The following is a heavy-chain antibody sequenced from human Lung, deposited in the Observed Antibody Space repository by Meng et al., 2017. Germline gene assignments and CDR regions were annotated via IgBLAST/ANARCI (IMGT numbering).Heavy chain of an antibody. D-gene: IGHD3-22*01. CDR1: GFTFSSYA. J-gene: IGHJ6*02. CDR2: ISGSGGST. Sequence: GESLKISCAASGFTFSSYAMSWVRQAPGKGLEWVSAISGSGGSTYYADSVKGRFTISRDNSKNTLYLQMNSLRAEDTAVYYCARVRYDSSGYYYDGSYYYYYGMDVWGQGTTVTFSS. CDR3: ARVRYDSSGYYYDGSYYYYYGMDV. V-gene: IGHV3-23*01.